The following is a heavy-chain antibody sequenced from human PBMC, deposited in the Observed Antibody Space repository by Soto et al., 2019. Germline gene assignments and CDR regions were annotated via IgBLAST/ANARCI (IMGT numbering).Heavy chain of an antibody. CDR1: GYTFTSYG. CDR2: ISAYNGNT. D-gene: IGHD3-22*01. J-gene: IGHJ6*02. Sequence: ASVKVSCKASGYTFTSYGISWVRQAPGQGLEWMGWISAYNGNTNYAQKLQGRVTMTTDTSTSTAYMELRSLRSDDTAVYYCARERLRYYYDSSGYPYYYYYGMDVWG. V-gene: IGHV1-18*01. CDR3: ARERLRYYYDSSGYPYYYYYGMDV.